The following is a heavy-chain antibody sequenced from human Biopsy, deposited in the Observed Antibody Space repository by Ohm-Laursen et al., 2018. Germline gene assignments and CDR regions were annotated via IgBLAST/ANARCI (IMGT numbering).Heavy chain of an antibody. V-gene: IGHV1-2*02. J-gene: IGHJ5*02. Sequence: GASVKVSCNASGYTFTGYHVHWVRQVPGQGLEWMGWINAKTGDTNYAQKFQGRVTMTRDTSISTAYVELRGLRSDDTAVYYCTRGGYYYDSLAYYYWFDPWGQGTLVTVSS. CDR2: INAKTGDT. D-gene: IGHD3-22*01. CDR3: TRGGYYYDSLAYYYWFDP. CDR1: GYTFTGYH.